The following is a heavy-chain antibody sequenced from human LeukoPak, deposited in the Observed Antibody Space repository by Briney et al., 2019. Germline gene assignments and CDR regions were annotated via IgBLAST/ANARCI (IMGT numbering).Heavy chain of an antibody. CDR1: GFTFNHYG. CDR3: AKGDRSLSGGYAYDY. D-gene: IGHD5-12*01. V-gene: IGHV3-30*02. J-gene: IGHJ4*02. CDR2: IRYDGSNK. Sequence: GGSLRLSCAAAGFTFNHYGMHWVRQAPGKGLEWVAFIRYDGSNKYYADSVKGRFTISRDNSKNTLYLQMNSLRAEDTAVYYCAKGDRSLSGGYAYDYWGQGTLVTVSS.